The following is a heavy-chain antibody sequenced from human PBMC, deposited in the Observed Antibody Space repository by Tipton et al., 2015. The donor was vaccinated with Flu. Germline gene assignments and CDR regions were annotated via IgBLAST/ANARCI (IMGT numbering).Heavy chain of an antibody. CDR3: AREEPLGRGFDL. Sequence: LRLSCAVSGGSISSGGYSWSWIRQPPGKGLEWIGYIYYSGSTNYNPSLKSRVTISVDTSKNQFSLKLSSVTAVDTAVYYCAREEPLGRGFDLWGRGTLVTVSS. V-gene: IGHV4-61*08. D-gene: IGHD7-27*01. CDR1: GGSISSGGYS. CDR2: IYYSGST. J-gene: IGHJ2*01.